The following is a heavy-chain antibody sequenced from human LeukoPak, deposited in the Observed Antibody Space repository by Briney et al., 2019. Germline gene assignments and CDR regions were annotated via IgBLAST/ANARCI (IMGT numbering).Heavy chain of an antibody. CDR3: AREVVVVAATGAVNDY. J-gene: IGHJ4*02. CDR2: INHSGST. V-gene: IGHV4-34*01. Sequence: SETLSLTCTVSGGSISSYYWSWIRQPPGKGLEWIGEINHSGSTNYNPSLKSRVTISVDTSKNQFSLKLSSVTAADTAVYYCAREVVVVAATGAVNDYWGQGTLVTVSS. CDR1: GGSISSYY. D-gene: IGHD2-15*01.